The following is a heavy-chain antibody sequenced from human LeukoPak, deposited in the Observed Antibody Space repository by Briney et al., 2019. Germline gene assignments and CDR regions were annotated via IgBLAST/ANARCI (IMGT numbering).Heavy chain of an antibody. V-gene: IGHV3-48*01. Sequence: RGSLRLSCAASGFTFSSYSMNWVRQPPGKGLEWVSYISSSSSTIYYADSVKGRFTISRDNANNSLYLQMNSLRAEDTAVYYCARYGTVAGPFDYWGQGALVTVSS. CDR3: ARYGTVAGPFDY. J-gene: IGHJ4*02. CDR2: ISSSSSTI. D-gene: IGHD6-19*01. CDR1: GFTFSSYS.